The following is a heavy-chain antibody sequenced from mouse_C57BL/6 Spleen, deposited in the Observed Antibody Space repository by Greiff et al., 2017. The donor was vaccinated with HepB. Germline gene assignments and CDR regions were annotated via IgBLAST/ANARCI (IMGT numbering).Heavy chain of an antibody. J-gene: IGHJ3*01. V-gene: IGHV1-15*01. CDR1: GYTFTDYE. D-gene: IGHD1-1*01. CDR2: IDPETGGT. CDR3: TSPSYDGSSPAWLAY. Sequence: VQLQQSGAELVRPGASVTLSCKASGYTFTDYEMHWVKQTPVHGLEWIGAIDPETGGTAYNQKFKGKAILTADKSSSTAYMELRSLTSEDSAVYYCTSPSYDGSSPAWLAYWGQGTLVTVSA.